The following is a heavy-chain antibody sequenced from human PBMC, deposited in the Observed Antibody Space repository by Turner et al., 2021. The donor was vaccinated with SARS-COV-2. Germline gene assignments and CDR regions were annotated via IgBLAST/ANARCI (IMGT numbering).Heavy chain of an antibody. D-gene: IGHD4-4*01. CDR2: FDPEDGET. CDR1: GYTLIELS. V-gene: IGHV1-24*01. Sequence: QVQLVQSGAEVKQPAASVKVSCKVSGYTLIELSMHWVRQAPGKGLEWMGGFDPEDGETIYAQKFQGRVTMTEDTSTDTAYMELSSLRSDDTAVYYCATAPGMTTTGWFDPWGQGTLVTVSS. CDR3: ATAPGMTTTGWFDP. J-gene: IGHJ5*02.